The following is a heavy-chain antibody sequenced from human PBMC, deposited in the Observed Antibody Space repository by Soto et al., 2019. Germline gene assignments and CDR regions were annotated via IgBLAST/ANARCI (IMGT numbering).Heavy chain of an antibody. V-gene: IGHV3-23*01. Sequence: LRLSCAASGXTFSSYAMSWVRQAPGKGLEWVSAISGSGGSTYYADSVKGRFTISRDNSKNTLYLQMNSLRAEDTAVYYCAKGPSIAVDPVDYWGQGTLVTVSS. CDR2: ISGSGGST. D-gene: IGHD6-19*01. CDR3: AKGPSIAVDPVDY. J-gene: IGHJ4*02. CDR1: GXTFSSYA.